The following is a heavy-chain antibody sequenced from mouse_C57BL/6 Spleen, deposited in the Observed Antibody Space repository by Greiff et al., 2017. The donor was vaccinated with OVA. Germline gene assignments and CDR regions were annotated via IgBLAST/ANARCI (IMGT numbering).Heavy chain of an antibody. D-gene: IGHD1-1*01. V-gene: IGHV1-15*01. CDR1: GYTFTDYE. CDR3: TIYYGSSYRAMDY. J-gene: IGHJ4*01. Sequence: QVQLQQSGAELVRPGASVTLSCKASGYTFTDYEMHWVKQTPVHGLEWIGAIDPETGGTAYNQKFKGKAILTADKSSSTAYMELRSLTSEDSAVYYCTIYYGSSYRAMDYWGQGTSVTVSS. CDR2: IDPETGGT.